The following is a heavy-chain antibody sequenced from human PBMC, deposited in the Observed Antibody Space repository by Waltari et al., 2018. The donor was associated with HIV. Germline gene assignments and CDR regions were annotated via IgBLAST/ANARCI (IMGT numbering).Heavy chain of an antibody. CDR1: GFTFSSYA. CDR2: ISGRGGST. CDR3: AKEDIVVVKRRPTDTNACDI. D-gene: IGHD2-21*01. V-gene: IGHV3-23*01. Sequence: EVQLLESGGGLVQPGGSLRLSCAASGFTFSSYAMSWVRQAPGKGLEWVSAISGRGGSTYYADSVKGRFTISRDNSKNTLYLQMNSLRAEDTAVYYCAKEDIVVVKRRPTDTNACDIWGQGTMVTVSS. J-gene: IGHJ3*02.